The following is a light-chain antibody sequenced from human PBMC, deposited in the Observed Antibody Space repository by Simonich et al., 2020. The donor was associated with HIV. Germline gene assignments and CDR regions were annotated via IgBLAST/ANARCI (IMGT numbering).Light chain of an antibody. CDR2: WAS. J-gene: IGKJ2*01. Sequence: EIVMTQSPATLSVSPGERATLSCRASQSVSSNLAWYQQKPGQPPKLLIYWASTRESGVPDRFSGSGSGTDFTLTISSLQAEDVAVYYCQQYYTTPYTFGQGTTLEIK. CDR1: QSVSSN. V-gene: IGKV4-1*01. CDR3: QQYYTTPYT.